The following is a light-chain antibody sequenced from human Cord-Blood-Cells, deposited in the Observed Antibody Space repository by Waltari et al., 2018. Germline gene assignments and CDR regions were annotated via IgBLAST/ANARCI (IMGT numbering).Light chain of an antibody. CDR1: SSAVGGSNF. J-gene: IGLJ3*02. Sequence: QSALTQPASASGSPAQSITISCTGTSSAVGGSNFLFWYQQHPGKAPKLMIYDVSNRPSGVSNRFSGSKSGNTASLTISGLQAEDEADYYCSSYTSSSTWVFGGGTKLTVL. CDR2: DVS. V-gene: IGLV2-14*01. CDR3: SSYTSSSTWV.